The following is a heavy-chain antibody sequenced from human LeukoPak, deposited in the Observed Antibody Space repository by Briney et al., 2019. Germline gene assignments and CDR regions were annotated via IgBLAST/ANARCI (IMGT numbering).Heavy chain of an antibody. J-gene: IGHJ6*04. CDR1: GGTFSSYA. V-gene: IGHV1-69*05. D-gene: IGHD6-13*01. CDR3: ARGGMRWVAAAGLDV. Sequence: GSSVKVSCKASGGTFSSYANSWVRQAPGQGLEWMGGIIPIFGTANYAQKFQGRVTITTDESTSTAYMELSSLRSEDTAVYYCARGGMRWVAAAGLDVWGKGTTVTVSS. CDR2: IIPIFGTA.